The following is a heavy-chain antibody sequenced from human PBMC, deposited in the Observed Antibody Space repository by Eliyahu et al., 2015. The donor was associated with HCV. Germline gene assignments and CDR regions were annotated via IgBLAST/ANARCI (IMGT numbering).Heavy chain of an antibody. CDR2: IYHSGST. V-gene: IGHV4-38-2*01. Sequence: QVQLQESGPGLVKPSETLSLTCAVSGYSISSGYYWGWIRQPPGKGLEWIGSIYHSGSTYYNPSLKSRVTISVDTSKNQFSLKLSSVTAADTAVYYCARAWRGSGLGPWGQGTLVTVSS. CDR3: ARAWRGSGLGP. CDR1: GYSISSGYY. D-gene: IGHD3-10*01. J-gene: IGHJ5*02.